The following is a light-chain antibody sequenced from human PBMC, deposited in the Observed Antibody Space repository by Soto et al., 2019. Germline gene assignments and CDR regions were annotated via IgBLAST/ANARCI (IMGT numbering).Light chain of an antibody. CDR3: QQYGSSPPRT. CDR1: QSVSSSY. Sequence: EIVWTQSPGTLSLSPGERATLSCRASQSVSSSYLAWYQQKPGQAPRLLIYGASSRATGIPDRFSGSGSGTDFTLTISRLEPEDFAVYYCQQYGSSPPRTFGQGTKLEIK. V-gene: IGKV3-20*01. J-gene: IGKJ2*01. CDR2: GAS.